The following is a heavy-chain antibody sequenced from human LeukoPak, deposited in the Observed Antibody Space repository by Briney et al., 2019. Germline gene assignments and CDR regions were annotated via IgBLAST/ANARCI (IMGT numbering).Heavy chain of an antibody. D-gene: IGHD5-18*01. CDR2: IYSGGST. CDR1: EFSVGSNY. V-gene: IGHV3-66*01. Sequence: PGGSLRLSCAASEFSVGSNYMTWVRQAPGKGLEWVSLIYSGGSTYYADSVKGRFTISRDNAKNSLYLQMNSLRAEDTAVYYCARDGGGGYNYGWGYYFDYWGQGTLVTVAS. J-gene: IGHJ4*02. CDR3: ARDGGGGYNYGWGYYFDY.